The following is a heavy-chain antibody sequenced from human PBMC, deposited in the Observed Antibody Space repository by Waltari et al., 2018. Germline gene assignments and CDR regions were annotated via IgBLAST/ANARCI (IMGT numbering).Heavy chain of an antibody. J-gene: IGHJ4*02. CDR3: SRGTDAYKSGNY. V-gene: IGHV4-34*01. D-gene: IGHD3-10*01. CDR2: IHPSGHD. Sequence: QVQLQQWGAGLLKPSETLSLTCAVYGETFSGYYWIWTRHSPGKGRDWIWEIHPSGHDHYNPSLKSRISIEGDASKIQFSLKLKSMTAADTAVYYCSRGTDAYKSGNYWGQGTLVSVSS. CDR1: GETFSGYY.